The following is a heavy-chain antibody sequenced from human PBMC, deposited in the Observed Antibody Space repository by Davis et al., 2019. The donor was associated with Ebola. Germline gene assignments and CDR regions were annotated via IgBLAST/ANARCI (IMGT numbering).Heavy chain of an antibody. D-gene: IGHD5-24*01. CDR2: IYYSGST. CDR1: GGSVSSGGYY. Sequence: SETLSLTCTVSGGSVSSGGYYWNWIRQPPGKGLEWIGYIYYSGSTDYSPSLRGRVTISLDTSKNQFSLRLNSVTAADTAVYYCARTTYNNYDHFHFDLWGPGTQVTVSS. V-gene: IGHV4-61*08. CDR3: ARTTYNNYDHFHFDL. J-gene: IGHJ2*01.